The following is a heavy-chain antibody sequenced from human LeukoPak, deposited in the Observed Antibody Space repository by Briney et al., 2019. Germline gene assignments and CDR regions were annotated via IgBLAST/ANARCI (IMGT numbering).Heavy chain of an antibody. V-gene: IGHV3-30-3*01. CDR1: GFTFSSYA. CDR2: ISYDGSNK. J-gene: IGHJ3*02. CDR3: ARVKSSGDYYGSGSYIDAFDI. Sequence: GRSLRLSCAASGFTFSSYAMHWVRQAPGKGLEWVAVISYDGSNKYYADSVKGRFTISRDNSKNTLYLQMNSLRAEDTAVYYCARVKSSGDYYGSGSYIDAFDIWGQGTTVTVSS. D-gene: IGHD3-10*01.